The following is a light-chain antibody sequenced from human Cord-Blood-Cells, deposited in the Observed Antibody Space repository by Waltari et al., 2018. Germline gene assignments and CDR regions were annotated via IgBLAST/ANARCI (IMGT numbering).Light chain of an antibody. J-gene: IGLJ3*02. CDR1: SPHIGSNY. Sequence: QSVLTQPPSASGTPGQRVTISCSGSSPHIGSNYVSWYQQLPGTAPKLLIYRNIQRPSGVPDRFSGSKSGTSASLAISGLRSEDEADYYCAAWDDSLSGWVFGGGTKLTVL. CDR3: AAWDDSLSGWV. CDR2: RNI. V-gene: IGLV1-47*01.